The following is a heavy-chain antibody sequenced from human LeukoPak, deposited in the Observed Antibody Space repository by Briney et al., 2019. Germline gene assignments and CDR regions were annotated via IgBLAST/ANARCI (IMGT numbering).Heavy chain of an antibody. CDR2: INHSGST. J-gene: IGHJ4*02. CDR3: ARARLSIVRGITNFDY. D-gene: IGHD3-10*01. Sequence: SETLSLTCAVYGGSFSGYYWSWIRQPPGKGLEWIGEINHSGSTNYNPFLKSRVTISVDTSKNQFSLMLNSVTAADTALYFCARARLSIVRGITNFDYWGQGTVVTVSS. V-gene: IGHV4-34*01. CDR1: GGSFSGYY.